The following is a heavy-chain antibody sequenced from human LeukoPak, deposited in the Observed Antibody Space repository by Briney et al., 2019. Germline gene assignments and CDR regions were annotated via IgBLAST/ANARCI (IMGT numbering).Heavy chain of an antibody. CDR1: GFTFSSYV. CDR3: ARVDYGGYDFGQPYYYGMDV. Sequence: GRSLRLSCAAPGFTFSSYVMHWVRQAPGKGLEWVALISTAGNNKYYADSVKARFTISRDNSKNTLYLQMNGLRAEDTAVYYCARVDYGGYDFGQPYYYGMDVWGQGTTVTVSS. V-gene: IGHV3-30-3*01. D-gene: IGHD5-12*01. J-gene: IGHJ6*02. CDR2: ISTAGNNK.